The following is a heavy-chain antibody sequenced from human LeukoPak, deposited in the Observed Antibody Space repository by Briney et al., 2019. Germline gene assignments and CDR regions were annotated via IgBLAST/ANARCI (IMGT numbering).Heavy chain of an antibody. CDR2: ISGDGGST. CDR3: ARRNFFDY. Sequence: GGSLRLSCAASGFTFDDYAMHWVRQAPGKGLEWVSLISGDGGSTYYADSVKGRFTISRDNSNNTLYLQMNSLRAEDTALYYCARRNFFDYWGQGTLVTVSS. CDR1: GFTFDDYA. V-gene: IGHV3-43*02. J-gene: IGHJ4*02.